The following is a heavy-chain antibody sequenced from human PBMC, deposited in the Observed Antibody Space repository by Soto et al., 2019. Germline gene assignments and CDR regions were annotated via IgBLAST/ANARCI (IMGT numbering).Heavy chain of an antibody. CDR1: GYSFTRYW. V-gene: IGHV5-51*01. CDR3: ASSNAWLAPLYFDD. D-gene: IGHD6-19*01. Sequence: PGESLKISCKGSGYSFTRYWIGWVRQMPGKGLEWMGIIYPGDSDTKYSPSFQGQVTISADKSINTAYLHWSSLKASDTAMYYCASSNAWLAPLYFDDWGQGALVTVSS. CDR2: IYPGDSDT. J-gene: IGHJ4*02.